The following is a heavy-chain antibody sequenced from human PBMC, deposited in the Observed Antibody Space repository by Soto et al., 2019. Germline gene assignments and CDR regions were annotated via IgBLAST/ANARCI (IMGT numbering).Heavy chain of an antibody. CDR2: ISGGGDRT. V-gene: IGHV3-23*01. J-gene: IGHJ2*01. CDR3: ARKVLGSTRLPDCSYFDL. D-gene: IGHD2-15*01. Sequence: EVQLLESGGGLVHPGGSLRLSCVGSGFTFINYAMNWVRQTPGKGLEWVSTISGGGDRTFDADTVKGRFTISRDNSKNTVNLQMNSLRADDTAVYYCARKVLGSTRLPDCSYFDLWGRGTLVTVSS. CDR1: GFTFINYA.